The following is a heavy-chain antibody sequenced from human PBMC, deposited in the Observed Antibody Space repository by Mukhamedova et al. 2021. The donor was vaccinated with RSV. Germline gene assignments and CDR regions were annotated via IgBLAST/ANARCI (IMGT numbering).Heavy chain of an antibody. CDR2: IYTSGST. D-gene: IGHD3-10*01. Sequence: AVSGGSITNYYWTWIRQPAGKGLEWIGRIYTSGSTTYNPSLKSRVTMSKDASNNEFSLKLSSVTAADTAIYSCAGGFNFGSYYYG. V-gene: IGHV4-59*10. CDR1: GGSITNYY. J-gene: IGHJ6*01. CDR3: AGGFNFGSYYYG.